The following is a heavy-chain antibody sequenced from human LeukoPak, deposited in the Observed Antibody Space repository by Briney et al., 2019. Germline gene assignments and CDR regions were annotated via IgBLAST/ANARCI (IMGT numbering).Heavy chain of an antibody. D-gene: IGHD3-22*01. CDR2: ISGSGGAT. CDR3: ASLDYFDSSDYGDY. CDR1: GFTFNNYA. Sequence: QPGGSLRLSCAASGFTFNNYAMSWVRQAPGKGLEWVSAISGSGGATYYADSVKGRFTISRDNSKNTLYLQMNSLRAEDTALYYCASLDYFDSSDYGDYWGQGTLVTVSP. J-gene: IGHJ4*02. V-gene: IGHV3-23*01.